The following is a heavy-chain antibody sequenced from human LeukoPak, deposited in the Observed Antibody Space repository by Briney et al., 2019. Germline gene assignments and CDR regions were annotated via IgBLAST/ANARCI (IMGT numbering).Heavy chain of an antibody. CDR1: GYTFTSYY. Sequence: ASVKVSCKASGYTFTSYYMHWVRQAPGQGLEWRGIINPSGGSSSYAQKFQGRATMTRDMSTSTVYMELSSLRSEDTAVYYCAREIDGSGTGYYMDVWGKGATVTVSS. V-gene: IGHV1-46*01. CDR2: INPSGGSS. J-gene: IGHJ6*03. D-gene: IGHD3-10*01. CDR3: AREIDGSGTGYYMDV.